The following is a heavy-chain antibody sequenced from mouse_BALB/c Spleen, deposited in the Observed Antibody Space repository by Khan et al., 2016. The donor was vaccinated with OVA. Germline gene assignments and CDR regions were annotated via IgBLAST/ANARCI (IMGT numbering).Heavy chain of an antibody. CDR1: GYSITSGYG. CDR3: ARTARIKY. D-gene: IGHD1-2*01. Sequence: EVKLEVSGPGLVKPSQSLSLTCTVTGYSITSGYGWNWIRQFPGNKLEWMGYISYSGSTNYNPSLKSRISITRDTSKNQFFRQCNSVTTEDTATYYCARTARIKYWGQGTTHTVSS. CDR2: ISYSGST. V-gene: IGHV3-2*02. J-gene: IGHJ2*01.